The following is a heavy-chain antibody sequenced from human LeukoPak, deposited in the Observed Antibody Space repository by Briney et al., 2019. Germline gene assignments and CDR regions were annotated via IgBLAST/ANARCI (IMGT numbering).Heavy chain of an antibody. CDR3: ASGPPFLKYFEY. CDR1: GLTFSNYE. V-gene: IGHV3-23*01. CDR2: ISVGAEYI. J-gene: IGHJ4*02. D-gene: IGHD3-3*01. Sequence: GGSLRLSCAASGLTFSNYEMHWFRQAPGKGLEWVSTISVGAEYIFYADSVKGRFTISRDDSNNALYLQMHSLRAEDTALYYCASGPPFLKYFEYWGQGTLVTVSS.